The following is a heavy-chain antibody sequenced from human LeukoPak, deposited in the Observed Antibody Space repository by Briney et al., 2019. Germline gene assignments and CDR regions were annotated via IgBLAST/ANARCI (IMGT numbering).Heavy chain of an antibody. CDR2: IYYSGST. V-gene: IGHV4-59*01. J-gene: IGHJ4*02. D-gene: IGHD3-16*01. CDR1: GGYISSYY. Sequence: SETLSMTCTVPGGYISSYYWSWIRQPLGKELEGIGYIYYSGSTNYNPSLKSRVTISVDTSKSHFSLKRSSVTAADTAVYYCARARGEWIFDYWGQGTLVTVSS. CDR3: ARARGEWIFDY.